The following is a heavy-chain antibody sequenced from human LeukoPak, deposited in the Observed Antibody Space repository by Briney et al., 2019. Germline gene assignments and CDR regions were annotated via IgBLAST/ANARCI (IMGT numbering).Heavy chain of an antibody. CDR1: GGSFSGYY. CDR2: INHNGST. D-gene: IGHD5-18*01. Sequence: PSETLSLTCAVYGGSFSGYYWSWIRQPPGKGLEWIGEINHNGSTNYNPSLKSRVTISVDTSKNQFSLKLSSVTAADTAVYYCARLQQDTGFDPWGQGTLVTVSS. J-gene: IGHJ5*02. V-gene: IGHV4-34*01. CDR3: ARLQQDTGFDP.